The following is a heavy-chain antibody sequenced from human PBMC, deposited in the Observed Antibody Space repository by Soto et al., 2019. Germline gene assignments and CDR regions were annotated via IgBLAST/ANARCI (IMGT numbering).Heavy chain of an antibody. CDR2: IGRDGSST. Sequence: PGGSLRLSCAAAGFTFSSHWRHWVRQAPGKGLVWVSHIGRDGSSTRDADSVQGRFTISRDNARNTLYLQMNRLRDEDTGVYYCARDNHCSYDYWGRRILLTASS. V-gene: IGHV3-74*01. D-gene: IGHD2-21*02. CDR3: ARDNHCSYDY. CDR1: GFTFSSHW. J-gene: IGHJ4*02.